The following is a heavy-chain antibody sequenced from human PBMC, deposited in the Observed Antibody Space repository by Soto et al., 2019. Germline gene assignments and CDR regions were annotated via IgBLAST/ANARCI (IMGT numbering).Heavy chain of an antibody. CDR3: ARVEPDPRYCSGGSCYSGYGGYFDY. CDR2: INPSGGST. Sequence: ASVKVSFKASGYTFTSYYMHWVRQAPGQGLEWMGIINPSGGSTSYAQKFQGRVTMTRDTSTSTVYMELSSLRSEDTAVYYCARVEPDPRYCSGGSCYSGYGGYFDYWGQGTLVTVSS. D-gene: IGHD2-15*01. CDR1: GYTFTSYY. J-gene: IGHJ4*02. V-gene: IGHV1-46*01.